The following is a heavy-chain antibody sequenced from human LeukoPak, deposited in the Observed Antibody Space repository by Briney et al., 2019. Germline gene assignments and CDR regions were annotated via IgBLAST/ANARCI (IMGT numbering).Heavy chain of an antibody. CDR1: GFSVSSFG. CDR2: ISVNGETT. J-gene: IGHJ4*02. Sequence: PGGSLRLSCAVSGFSVSSFGMGWVRQAPGKGLEWVSAISVNGETTWYADSVKGRFIISRDNSKNTLYLQLSSLRAEDTAVYYCAQGYSSGWYPYWGQGSLVSVSS. V-gene: IGHV3-23*01. CDR3: AQGYSSGWYPY. D-gene: IGHD6-19*01.